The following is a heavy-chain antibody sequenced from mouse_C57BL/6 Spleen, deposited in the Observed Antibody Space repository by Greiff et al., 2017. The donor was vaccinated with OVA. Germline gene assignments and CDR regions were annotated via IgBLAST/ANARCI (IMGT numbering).Heavy chain of an antibody. D-gene: IGHD1-1*01. V-gene: IGHV1-72*01. J-gene: IGHJ3*01. CDR3: ARSGYYGSSAWFAY. Sequence: QVQLQQPGAELVKPGASVKLSCKASGYTFTSYWMHWVKQRPGRGLEWIGRIDPISGGTKYNEKFKSKATLTVDKPSSTAYMQLSSLTSEDSAVYYCARSGYYGSSAWFAYWGQGTLVTVSA. CDR2: IDPISGGT. CDR1: GYTFTSYW.